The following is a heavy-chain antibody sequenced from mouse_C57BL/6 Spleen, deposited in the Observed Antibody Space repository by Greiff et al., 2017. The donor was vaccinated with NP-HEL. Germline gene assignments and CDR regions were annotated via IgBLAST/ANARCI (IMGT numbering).Heavy chain of an antibody. D-gene: IGHD2-10*02. V-gene: IGHV1-64*01. CDR2: IHPNSGST. Sequence: QVQLQQPGAELVKPGASVKLSCKASGYTFTSYWMHWVKQRPGQGLEWIGMIHPNSGSTNYNEKSKSKATLTVDKSSSTAYMQLSSLTSEDSAVYYCARGGYGNYWYFDVWGTGTTVTVSS. CDR1: GYTFTSYW. CDR3: ARGGYGNYWYFDV. J-gene: IGHJ1*03.